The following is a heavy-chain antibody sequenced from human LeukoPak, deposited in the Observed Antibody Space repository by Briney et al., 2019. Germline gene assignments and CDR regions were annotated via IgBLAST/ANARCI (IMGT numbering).Heavy chain of an antibody. J-gene: IGHJ6*02. V-gene: IGHV4-39*07. Sequence: SETLSLTCTVSGGSISSSSYHWGWIRQPPGKGLEWIGEINHSGSTNYNPSLKSRVTISVDTSKNQFSLKLSSVTAADTAVYYCASEFVLLWFGESYYYGMDVWGQGTTVTVSS. CDR3: ASEFVLLWFGESYYYGMDV. CDR2: INHSGST. D-gene: IGHD3-10*01. CDR1: GGSISSSSYH.